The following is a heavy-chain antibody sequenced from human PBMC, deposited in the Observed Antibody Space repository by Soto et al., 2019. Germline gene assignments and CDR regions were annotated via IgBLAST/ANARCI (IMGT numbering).Heavy chain of an antibody. J-gene: IGHJ4*02. CDR2: IWHNGKNK. Sequence: QVQVVESGGGVVQPGRSLRLSCAASGFAFSNFGMHWVRQVPGKGLEWVAVIWHNGKNKDYADYAKGRFTISRDNSKNILYLEMNSLRVEDTAVYYCARDPGHDEAMAYWGQGTLVTVSS. CDR1: GFAFSNFG. D-gene: IGHD1-1*01. V-gene: IGHV3-33*01. CDR3: ARDPGHDEAMAY.